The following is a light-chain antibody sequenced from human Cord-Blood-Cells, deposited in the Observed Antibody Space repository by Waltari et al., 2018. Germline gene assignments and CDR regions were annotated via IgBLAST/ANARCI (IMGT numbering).Light chain of an antibody. CDR1: QSIRSW. CDR2: DAS. CDR3: QQYNSYYT. Sequence: DIQMTQSPSTLSASVGDRVTITCRASQSIRSWLAWYQQKPGKAPKLLIYDASSLESGVPSRFSGSGSGTEFTLTISSLQPDDFATYCCQQYNSYYTFGQGTKLEIK. V-gene: IGKV1-5*01. J-gene: IGKJ2*01.